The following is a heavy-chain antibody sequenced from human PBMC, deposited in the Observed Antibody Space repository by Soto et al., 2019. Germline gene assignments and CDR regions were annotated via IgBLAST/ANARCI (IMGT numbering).Heavy chain of an antibody. V-gene: IGHV4-59*01. CDR1: GGSISSYY. Sequence: PSETLSLTCTVSGGSISSYYWSGIRQPPGKGLEWIGYIYYSGSTNYNPSLKSRVTISVDTSKNQFSLKLSSVTAADTAVYYCARDKIGAVAGTDYWGQGTLVTVSS. J-gene: IGHJ4*02. CDR2: IYYSGST. D-gene: IGHD6-19*01. CDR3: ARDKIGAVAGTDY.